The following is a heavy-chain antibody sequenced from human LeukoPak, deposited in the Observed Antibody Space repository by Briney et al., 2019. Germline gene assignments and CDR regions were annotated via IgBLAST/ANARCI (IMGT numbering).Heavy chain of an antibody. Sequence: ASVKVSCKASGYTFTDYYIHWVRQAPGQGLEWMGWFSPKSGDTNYAQNFQHRVTMTRDTSTSTAYMELRSLRSDDTAVYYCARDHIAVAGNAAFDIWGQGTMVTVSS. CDR3: ARDHIAVAGNAAFDI. J-gene: IGHJ3*02. CDR1: GYTFTDYY. V-gene: IGHV1-2*02. CDR2: FSPKSGDT. D-gene: IGHD6-19*01.